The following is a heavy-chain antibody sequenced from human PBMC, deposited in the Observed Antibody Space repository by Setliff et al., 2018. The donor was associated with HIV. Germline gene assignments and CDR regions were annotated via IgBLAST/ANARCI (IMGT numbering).Heavy chain of an antibody. Sequence: ASVKVSCKASGGTLSSYAISWVRQAPGQGLEWMGRIIPISGTANNAQKFQGRVTITADKSTSTAYMQLSSLRSEDTAVYYCARSRTSSGYYGVTGYGMDVWGQGTTVTVSS. V-gene: IGHV1-69*06. CDR3: ARSRTSSGYYGVTGYGMDV. D-gene: IGHD3-22*01. J-gene: IGHJ6*02. CDR1: GGTLSSYA. CDR2: IIPISGTA.